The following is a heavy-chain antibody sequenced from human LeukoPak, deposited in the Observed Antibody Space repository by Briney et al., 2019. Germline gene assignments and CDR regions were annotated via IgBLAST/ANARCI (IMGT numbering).Heavy chain of an antibody. CDR1: GFTFSSYG. D-gene: IGHD3-3*01. J-gene: IGHJ6*02. V-gene: IGHV3-33*01. CDR2: IWYDGSNK. Sequence: GGSLRLSCAASGFTFSSYGMHWVRQAPGKGLEWVAVIWYDGSNKYYADSVKGRFTISRDNSKNTLYLQMNGLRAEDTAVYYCAREGTLLRFLEWFGYYYYYGMDVWGQGTTVTVSS. CDR3: AREGTLLRFLEWFGYYYYYGMDV.